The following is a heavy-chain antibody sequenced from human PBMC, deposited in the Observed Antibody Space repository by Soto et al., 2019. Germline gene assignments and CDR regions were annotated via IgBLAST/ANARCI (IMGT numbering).Heavy chain of an antibody. CDR3: AKVTRDIVVVPAAIRPYYYYGMDV. CDR1: GFTFSSYA. J-gene: IGHJ6*02. D-gene: IGHD2-2*02. V-gene: IGHV3-23*01. Sequence: GGSLRLSCAASGFTFSSYAMSWVRQAPGKGLEWVSAISGSGGSTYYADSVKGRFTISRDNSKNTLYLQMNSLRAEDTAVYYCAKVTRDIVVVPAAIRPYYYYGMDVWGQGTTVT. CDR2: ISGSGGST.